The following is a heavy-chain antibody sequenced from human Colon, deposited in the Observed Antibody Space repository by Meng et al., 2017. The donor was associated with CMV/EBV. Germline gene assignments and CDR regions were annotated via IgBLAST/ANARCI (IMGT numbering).Heavy chain of an antibody. J-gene: IGHJ3*01. CDR3: VKAWRMGGPLSAFDA. CDR2: IKPDGTEK. V-gene: IGHV3-7*01. Sequence: GESLKISCAASGFTFSASWMTWVRQNPGQGLEWVANIKPDGTEKNYVDSVKGRFTIFRDNAKNSLYLQMSTLRAEDTAVYYCVKAWRMGGPLSAFDAWGQGTMVTVSS. D-gene: IGHD1-26*01. CDR1: GFTFSASW.